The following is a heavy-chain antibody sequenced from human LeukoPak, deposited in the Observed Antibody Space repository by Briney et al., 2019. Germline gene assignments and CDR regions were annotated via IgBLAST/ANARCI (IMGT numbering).Heavy chain of an antibody. V-gene: IGHV7-4-1*02. J-gene: IGHJ6*03. CDR2: INTNTGNP. CDR1: GYTFTSYA. CDR3: ARALDIVVVPAGQYYYYYYMDV. Sequence: ASVKVSCKASGYTFTSYAMNWVRQAPGQGLEWMGWINTNTGNPTYAQGFTGRFVFSLDTSVSTAYLQISSLKAEDTAVYYCARALDIVVVPAGQYYYYYYMDVWGKGTTVTVSS. D-gene: IGHD2-2*03.